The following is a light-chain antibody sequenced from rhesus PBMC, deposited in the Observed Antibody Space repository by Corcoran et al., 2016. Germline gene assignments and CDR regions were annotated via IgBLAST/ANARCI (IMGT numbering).Light chain of an antibody. V-gene: IGKV1-22*01. CDR3: QQYSSRPPT. CDR1: QGISSW. CDR2: KAA. Sequence: DIQMTQSPSSLSASVGDTVTITCRASQGISSWLAWYQQKPGKSPKLLIDKAASLQSGVPSRFSGSGSGTDVTLTISSLQSEDFATYYCQQYSSRPPTFGQGTKVEIK. J-gene: IGKJ1*01.